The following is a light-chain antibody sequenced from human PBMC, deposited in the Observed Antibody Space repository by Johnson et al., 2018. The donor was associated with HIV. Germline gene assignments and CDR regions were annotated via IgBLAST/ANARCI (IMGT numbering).Light chain of an antibody. CDR3: GTWDSSLTSYV. V-gene: IGLV1-51*02. J-gene: IGLJ1*01. CDR2: ENN. CDR1: SSNIGNNY. Sequence: QAVLTQPPSVSAAPGQKVTISCSGSSSNIGNNYVSWYQQLPGTAPKLLMYENNKRPSGIPGRFSGSKSGPSATLGITGLQTGDEADYYCGTWDSSLTSYVFGAGTKVTVL.